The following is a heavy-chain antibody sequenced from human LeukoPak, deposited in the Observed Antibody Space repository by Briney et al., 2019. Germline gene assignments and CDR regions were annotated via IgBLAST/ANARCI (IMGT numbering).Heavy chain of an antibody. Sequence: GGSLRLSCAVSGFTFSNYLMHWVRQAPGKGLVWVSRINEGGSKNYADSVKGRFTISRDNGKNTVYLQMNSLNAEDTAVYFCARAPSGWYASDFWGQGTLVTVSS. J-gene: IGHJ4*02. CDR1: GFTFSNYL. CDR3: ARAPSGWYASDF. CDR2: INEGGSK. D-gene: IGHD6-19*01. V-gene: IGHV3-74*01.